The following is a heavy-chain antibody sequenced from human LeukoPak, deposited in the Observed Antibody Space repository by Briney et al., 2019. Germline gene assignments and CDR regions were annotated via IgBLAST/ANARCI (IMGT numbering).Heavy chain of an antibody. CDR1: GYTFNSHG. J-gene: IGHJ4*02. Sequence: ASVKVSCKVSGYTFNSHGISWVRQAPGQGLEWMGWISVYNGNTNYAQKFQGRVTMTTDISTSTAYMELRYLGSDDTAMYYCARDRQYSIMDFDYWGQGTLVTVSS. CDR3: ARDRQYSIMDFDY. CDR2: ISVYNGNT. V-gene: IGHV1-18*01. D-gene: IGHD2/OR15-2a*01.